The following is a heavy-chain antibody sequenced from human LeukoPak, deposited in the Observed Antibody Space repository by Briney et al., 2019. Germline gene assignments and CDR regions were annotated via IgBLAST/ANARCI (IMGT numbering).Heavy chain of an antibody. V-gene: IGHV5-51*01. J-gene: IGHJ3*02. CDR2: IYPGDSDT. CDR1: GYSFTDYW. D-gene: IGHD6-13*01. CDR3: ARLGIAAAGYHDAFDI. Sequence: GESLKISRKGSGYSFTDYWIGWVRQMPGKGLEWMGIIYPGDSDTRYSPSFQGQVTISADKSISTAYLQWSSLRASDTAMYYCARLGIAAAGYHDAFDIWGQGTRVTVSS.